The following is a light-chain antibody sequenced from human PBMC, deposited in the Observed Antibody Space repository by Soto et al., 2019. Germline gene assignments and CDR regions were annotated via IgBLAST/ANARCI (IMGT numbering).Light chain of an antibody. J-gene: IGKJ1*01. Sequence: EIVMTQSPATMSVSPGERATLSCRASQSVSSNLAWYQQKPGQAHRLIIYGASTRATGIPARFSGSGSGTEFTITISSLQSEDFAVYYCQHYNNWPPRGTFGQGNKVEI. CDR1: QSVSSN. CDR2: GAS. V-gene: IGKV3-15*01. CDR3: QHYNNWPPRGT.